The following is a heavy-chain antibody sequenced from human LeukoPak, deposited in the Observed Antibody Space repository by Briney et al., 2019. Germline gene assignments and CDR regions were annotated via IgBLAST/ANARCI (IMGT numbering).Heavy chain of an antibody. Sequence: GGSLRLSCAASGFTFSTYAMSWVRQAPGKGLEWVSAVSDSGSDTYYADSVKGRFTVSRDNSKNTLYLQMNSLRAEDTAVYYCAKDLHYYDSSGCFDYWGQGTLVTVSS. V-gene: IGHV3-23*01. D-gene: IGHD3-22*01. CDR3: AKDLHYYDSSGCFDY. CDR1: GFTFSTYA. J-gene: IGHJ4*02. CDR2: VSDSGSDT.